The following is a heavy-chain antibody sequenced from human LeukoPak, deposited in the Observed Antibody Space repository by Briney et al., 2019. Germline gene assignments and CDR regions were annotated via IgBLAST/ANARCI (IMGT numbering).Heavy chain of an antibody. V-gene: IGHV3-9*01. D-gene: IGHD6-19*01. J-gene: IGHJ4*02. Sequence: GRSLRLSCAASGFTFDDYAMHWVRQAPGKGLEWVSGISWNSGSIGYADSVKGRFTISRDNSKNTLYLQMSSLRAEDTAVYYCARSPYSSGWYLRIPQFDYWGQGALVTVSS. CDR3: ARSPYSSGWYLRIPQFDY. CDR1: GFTFDDYA. CDR2: ISWNSGSI.